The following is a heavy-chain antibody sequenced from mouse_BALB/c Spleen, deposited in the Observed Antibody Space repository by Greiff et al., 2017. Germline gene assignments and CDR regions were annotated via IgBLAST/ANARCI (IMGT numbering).Heavy chain of an antibody. J-gene: IGHJ3*01. V-gene: IGHV1-9*01. CDR2: ILPGSGST. D-gene: IGHD2-4*01. CDR3: ARATMITGAWFAY. Sequence: VQLQQSGAELMKPGASVKISCKATGYTFSSYWIEWVKQRPGHGLEWIGEILPGSGSTNYNEKFKGKATFTADTSSNTAYMQLSSLTSEDSAVYYCARATMITGAWFAYWGQGTLVTVSA. CDR1: GYTFSSYW.